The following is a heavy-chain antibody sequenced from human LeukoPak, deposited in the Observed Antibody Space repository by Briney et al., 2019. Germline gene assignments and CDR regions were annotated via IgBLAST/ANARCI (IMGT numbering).Heavy chain of an antibody. D-gene: IGHD3-22*01. Sequence: SETLSLTCTVSGGSISSYYWSWIRQPAGKGLEWIGRIYTSGSTNYNPSLKSRVTMSVDTSKNQVSLKLSSVTAADTALYYCARHFTYYYDSSGYPRDSFDIWGHGTMVTVSS. CDR1: GGSISSYY. V-gene: IGHV4-4*07. J-gene: IGHJ3*02. CDR3: ARHFTYYYDSSGYPRDSFDI. CDR2: IYTSGST.